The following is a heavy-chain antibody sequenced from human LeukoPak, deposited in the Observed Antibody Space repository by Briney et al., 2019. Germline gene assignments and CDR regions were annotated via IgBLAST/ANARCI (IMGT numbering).Heavy chain of an antibody. Sequence: GGSLRLSCAASGFTFDDYAMHWVRQAPGKGLEWVSGISGNSGSIGYADSVKGRFTISRDNAKNSLYLQMHSLRAEDTALFFFFKQKTAYDILTGFDYWGQGTLVTVSS. V-gene: IGHV3-9*01. CDR3: FKQKTAYDILTGFDY. CDR1: GFTFDDYA. D-gene: IGHD3-9*01. CDR2: ISGNSGSI. J-gene: IGHJ4*02.